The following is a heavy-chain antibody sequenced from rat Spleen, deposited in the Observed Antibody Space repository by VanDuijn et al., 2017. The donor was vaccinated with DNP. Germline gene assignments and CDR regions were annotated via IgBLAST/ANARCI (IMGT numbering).Heavy chain of an antibody. CDR1: GFTFSDYY. D-gene: IGHD1-4*01. J-gene: IGHJ2*01. Sequence: EVQLVESGGGIVQPGRSLKLSCTASGFTFSDYYMAWVRQAPTKGLEWVAYISYDGGSTYYGDSVKGRFTISRANAKSTLYLEMNSLRSEDMATYYCARHVLPLRVWDYWGQGVMVTVSS. CDR3: ARHVLPLRVWDY. V-gene: IGHV5-22*01. CDR2: ISYDGGST.